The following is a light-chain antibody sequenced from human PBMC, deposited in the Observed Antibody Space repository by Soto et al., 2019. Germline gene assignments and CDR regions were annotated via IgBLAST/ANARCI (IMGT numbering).Light chain of an antibody. V-gene: IGKV3-20*01. Sequence: EIVLTQSPGTLSLSPGERATLSYRASQSVSSNYLAWYQQKPGQAPRVLIYGASSRATGIPDRFSGSGSGTDFTLTISRLEPEDFAVYYCQQYGSSPTWTFGQGTKVEIK. CDR1: QSVSSNY. CDR2: GAS. CDR3: QQYGSSPTWT. J-gene: IGKJ1*01.